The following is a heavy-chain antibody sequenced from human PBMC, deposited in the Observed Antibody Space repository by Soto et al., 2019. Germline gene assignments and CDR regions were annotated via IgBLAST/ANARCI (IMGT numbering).Heavy chain of an antibody. D-gene: IGHD6-13*01. CDR1: GYTFTSYA. V-gene: IGHV1-3*01. CDR2: INAGNGNT. Sequence: GASVKVSCKASGYTFTSYAMHWVRQAPGQRLEWMGWINAGNGNTKYSQKLKGRVTITRDTSASTAYKELSSLRSEDTAVYYCARWAAAAGLRYFDYWGQGTLVTVSS. J-gene: IGHJ4*02. CDR3: ARWAAAAGLRYFDY.